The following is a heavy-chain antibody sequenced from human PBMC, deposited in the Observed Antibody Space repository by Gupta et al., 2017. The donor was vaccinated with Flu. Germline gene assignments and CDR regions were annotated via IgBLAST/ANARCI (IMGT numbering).Heavy chain of an antibody. CDR3: ARDFVGADNS. D-gene: IGHD1-20*01. Sequence: MDWVRQAPGKGLEWVANIDQSGNTRHYVDSVKGRFTISRDNTRNSVYLQMDSLRAEDTAVYYCARDFVGADNSWGQGALVTVSS. CDR2: IDQSGNTR. V-gene: IGHV3-7*01. J-gene: IGHJ4*02.